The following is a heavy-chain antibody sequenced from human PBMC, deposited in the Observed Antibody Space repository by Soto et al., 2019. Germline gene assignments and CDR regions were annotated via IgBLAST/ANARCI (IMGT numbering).Heavy chain of an antibody. CDR1: GFTFSSYS. V-gene: IGHV3-21*01. J-gene: IGHJ6*03. CDR3: ARLRGAYYDFWSGYFPRRDYYYMDV. CDR2: ISSSSSYI. Sequence: GGSLRLSCAASGFTFSSYSMNWVRQAPGKGLEWVSSISSSSSYIYYADSVKGRFTISRDNAKNSLYLQMNSLRAEDTAVYYCARLRGAYYDFWSGYFPRRDYYYMDVWGKGTTVTVSS. D-gene: IGHD3-3*01.